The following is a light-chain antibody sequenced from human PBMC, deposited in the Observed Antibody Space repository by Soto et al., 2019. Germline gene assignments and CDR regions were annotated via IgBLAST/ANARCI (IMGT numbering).Light chain of an antibody. V-gene: IGLV2-14*01. J-gene: IGLJ2*01. Sequence: QSVLTQPASVSGSPGQSITISCTGTSSDVGGYNYVSWYQQHPGKVPKLMIYDVSNRPSGISDRFSGSKSGNTASLTISGLQAEDEADYYCSSYTSSSILAFGGGTKLTVL. CDR3: SSYTSSSILA. CDR2: DVS. CDR1: SSDVGGYNY.